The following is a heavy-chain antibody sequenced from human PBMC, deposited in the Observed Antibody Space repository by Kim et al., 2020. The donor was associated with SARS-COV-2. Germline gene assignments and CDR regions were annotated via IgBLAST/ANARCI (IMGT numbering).Heavy chain of an antibody. CDR1: GYTFTSYA. V-gene: IGHV7-4-1*02. CDR2: INTNTGNP. D-gene: IGHD3-22*01. J-gene: IGHJ4*02. Sequence: ASVKVSCKASGYTFTSYAMNWVRQAPGQGLDWMGWINTNTGNPTYAQGFTGRFVFSLDTSVSTAYLQISSLKAEDTAVYYCARSPASSGYYSQFADYWGQGTLVTVSS. CDR3: ARSPASSGYYSQFADY.